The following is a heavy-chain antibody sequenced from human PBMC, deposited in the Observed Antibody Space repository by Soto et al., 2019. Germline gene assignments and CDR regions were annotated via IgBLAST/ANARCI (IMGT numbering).Heavy chain of an antibody. V-gene: IGHV1-69*01. D-gene: IGHD5-18*01. CDR1: GGTFSTYA. J-gene: IGHJ4*02. CDR2: IIPKFGSP. CDR3: ARWWDTVETPGFSGPFDY. Sequence: QMQLVQSGAEVKKPGSSVKISCKAAGGTFSTYAINWVRLTPGHGLEWMGGIIPKFGSPNYAQRFQGRVTITADEATSTAYMELTSLRSEDTAVYYCARWWDTVETPGFSGPFDYWGQGALLTVSS.